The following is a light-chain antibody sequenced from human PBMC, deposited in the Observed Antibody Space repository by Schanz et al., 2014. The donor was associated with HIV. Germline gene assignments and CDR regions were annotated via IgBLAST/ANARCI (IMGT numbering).Light chain of an antibody. CDR3: ATWDDSLNGWV. Sequence: QSVLTQPPSASGSPGQSVTISCTGTSSDVGGYNHVSWYQQHPGKAPKLMIYEVIKRPSGVPDRFSGSKSGTSASLAISGLQSEDEADYYCATWDDSLNGWVFGGGTKLTVL. CDR2: EVI. V-gene: IGLV2-8*01. J-gene: IGLJ3*02. CDR1: SSDVGGYNH.